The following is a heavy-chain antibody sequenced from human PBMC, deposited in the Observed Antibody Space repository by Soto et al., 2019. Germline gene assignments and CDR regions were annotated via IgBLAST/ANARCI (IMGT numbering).Heavy chain of an antibody. CDR2: IYYSGST. Sequence: QVQLQESGPGLVKPSQTLSLTCTVSGGSISSGGYYWSWIRQHPGKGLEWIGYIYYSGSTYYNPSLKSRVTISVDTSKIQFSLKLSSVTAAVTAVYYCARYSGYYYDSSGYYYFDYWGQGTLVTVSS. J-gene: IGHJ4*02. V-gene: IGHV4-31*03. CDR1: GGSISSGGYY. D-gene: IGHD3-22*01. CDR3: ARYSGYYYDSSGYYYFDY.